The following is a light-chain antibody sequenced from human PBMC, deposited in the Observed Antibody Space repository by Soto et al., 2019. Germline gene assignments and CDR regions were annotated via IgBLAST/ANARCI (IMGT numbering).Light chain of an antibody. V-gene: IGLV2-14*01. CDR3: NSYTTSSTVV. J-gene: IGLJ2*01. CDR2: HVS. Sequence: QSALTQPASVSGSPGQSITISCTGTSSDVGAYNYVSWYQQYPGKVPKLMIYHVSNRPSGVSNRFSGSKSGNTASLTISGLQAEDEADYYCNSYTTSSTVVFGGGTQLTVL. CDR1: SSDVGAYNY.